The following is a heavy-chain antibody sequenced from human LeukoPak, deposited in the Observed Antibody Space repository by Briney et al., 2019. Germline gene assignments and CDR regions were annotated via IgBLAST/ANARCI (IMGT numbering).Heavy chain of an antibody. Sequence: PSENLSLTCTVSGGSISSYYWSWIRQPPGKGLEGIGNLYYSGSTNYNTSLNSRVTISVDTSKNQFSLKLSSVTAADTAVYYCARATVEMATIAIDYWGQGTLVTVST. CDR3: ARATVEMATIAIDY. D-gene: IGHD5-24*01. V-gene: IGHV4-59*01. CDR1: GGSISSYY. J-gene: IGHJ4*02. CDR2: LYYSGST.